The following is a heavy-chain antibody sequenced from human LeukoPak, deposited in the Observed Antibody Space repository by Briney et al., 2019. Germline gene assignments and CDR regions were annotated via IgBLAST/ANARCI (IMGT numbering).Heavy chain of an antibody. V-gene: IGHV3-30-3*01. Sequence: PGRSLRLSCAASGFTFSSYAMHWVRQAPGKGLEWVAVISYDGSNKYYADSVKGRFTISRDNSKNTLYLQMNSLRAEDTAVYYCARYLQWLALDYWGQGTLVTVSS. CDR1: GFTFSSYA. J-gene: IGHJ4*02. D-gene: IGHD6-19*01. CDR2: ISYDGSNK. CDR3: ARYLQWLALDY.